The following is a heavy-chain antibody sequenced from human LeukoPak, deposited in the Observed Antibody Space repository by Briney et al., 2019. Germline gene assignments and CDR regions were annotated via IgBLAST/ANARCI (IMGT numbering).Heavy chain of an antibody. D-gene: IGHD3-10*01. J-gene: IGHJ3*02. CDR3: AMTVWFGDQDAFDI. CDR1: GGSISSYY. CDR2: IYTSGST. Sequence: SETLSLTCTVSGGSISSYYWSWIRQPPGKGLEWIGYIYTSGSTNYNPSLKSRVTISVGTSKNQLSLKLSSVTAADTAVYYCAMTVWFGDQDAFDIWGQGTMVTVSS. V-gene: IGHV4-4*09.